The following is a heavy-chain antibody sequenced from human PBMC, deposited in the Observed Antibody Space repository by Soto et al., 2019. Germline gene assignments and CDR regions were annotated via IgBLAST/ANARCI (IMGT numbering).Heavy chain of an antibody. CDR3: ARAPSSSTTVFFY. CDR1: GGSISSGGYY. CDR2: IYYSGST. Sequence: TVSGGSISSGGYYWSWIRQHPGKGLEWIGYIYYSGSTYYNPSLKSRVTISVDTSKNQFSLKLSSVTAADTAVYYCARAPSSSTTVFFYWGQGTLVTVSS. D-gene: IGHD4-17*01. J-gene: IGHJ4*02. V-gene: IGHV4-31*03.